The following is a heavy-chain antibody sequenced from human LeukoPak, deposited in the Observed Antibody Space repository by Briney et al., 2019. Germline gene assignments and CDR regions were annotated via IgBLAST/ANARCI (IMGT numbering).Heavy chain of an antibody. CDR2: ISWNSGSI. Sequence: PGGSLRLSCAASGFTFDDYAMHWVRQAPGKGVEWVSGISWNSGSIDYADSVKGGFTISRDNAKNSLYLQMNSLRAEDTALYYCAKGTSPYYYYGMDVWGQGTTVTVSS. D-gene: IGHD2-2*01. CDR1: GFTFDDYA. CDR3: AKGTSPYYYYGMDV. V-gene: IGHV3-9*01. J-gene: IGHJ6*02.